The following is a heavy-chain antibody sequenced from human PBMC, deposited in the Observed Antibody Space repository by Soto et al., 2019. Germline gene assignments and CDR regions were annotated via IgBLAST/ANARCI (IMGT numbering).Heavy chain of an antibody. CDR1: VFTFRSYA. CDR3: AESLSGLSSLGDFND. Sequence: RGALRLSCAASVFTFRSYAMSWVRQAPGKGLDWAAEISGSGTTTYYAPSVKGRFTISSDSSKNTLYLQMYSLRAEDAAVYYCAESLSGLSSLGDFNDWGQGALVTVSS. J-gene: IGHJ4*02. V-gene: IGHV3-23*01. CDR2: ISGSGTTT. D-gene: IGHD1-1*01.